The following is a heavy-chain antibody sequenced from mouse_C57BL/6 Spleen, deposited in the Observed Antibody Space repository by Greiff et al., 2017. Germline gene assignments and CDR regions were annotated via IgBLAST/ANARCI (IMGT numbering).Heavy chain of an antibody. CDR2: INPSSGYT. Sequence: VMLVESGAELARPGASVKMSCKASGYTFTSYTMHWVKQRPGQGLEWIGYINPSSGYTKYNQKFKDKATLTADKSSSTAYMQLSSLTSEDSAVYYCARLPYDYGDYWGQGTTLTVSS. CDR1: GYTFTSYT. J-gene: IGHJ2*01. V-gene: IGHV1-4*01. D-gene: IGHD2-4*01. CDR3: ARLPYDYGDY.